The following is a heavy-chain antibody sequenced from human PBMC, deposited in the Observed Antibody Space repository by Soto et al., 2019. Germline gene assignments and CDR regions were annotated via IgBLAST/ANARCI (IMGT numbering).Heavy chain of an antibody. Sequence: GPTLVNPTETLTLTCSFSGFSLSSGGVGVGWIRQPPGKALEWLGIIYWDDDKRYSPSLKSRLTITKDTSKNQVVLTMTNMDPVDTATYYCAHRVSSSSCNCFDYWGQGALVTVSS. CDR1: GFSLSSGGVG. CDR2: IYWDDDK. J-gene: IGHJ4*02. V-gene: IGHV2-5*02. D-gene: IGHD2-2*01. CDR3: AHRVSSSSCNCFDY.